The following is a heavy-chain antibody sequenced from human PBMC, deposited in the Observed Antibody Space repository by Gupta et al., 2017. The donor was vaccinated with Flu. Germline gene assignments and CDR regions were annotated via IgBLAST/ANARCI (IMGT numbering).Heavy chain of an antibody. CDR2: IHYSKGT. V-gene: IGHV4-59*08. CDR3: ARRLGTGYGNNWFDS. D-gene: IGHD5-12*01. J-gene: IGHJ5*01. CDR1: GGSISNYY. Sequence: QVQLQESGQGLVKPSETLSLTCSVPGGSISNYYWTWIRQPPGKGLEWIGYIHYSKGTTYNPSLESRVTLSIDTSKSQLSLNLRSVTAADTAVYYCARRLGTGYGNNWFDSWGQGTVVNVSS.